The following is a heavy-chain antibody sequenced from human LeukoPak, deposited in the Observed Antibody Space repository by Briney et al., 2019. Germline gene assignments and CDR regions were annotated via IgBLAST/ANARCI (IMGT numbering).Heavy chain of an antibody. CDR1: RYTFISYD. V-gene: IGHV1-8*01. Sequence: VASVTVSFMASRYTFISYDLNSVRQATGQGLEWVGCMYSNSGNTDYAQKLQGRVSMTRNTAISTAYMEMRSLRYEDTAVYYCARGRRITIFGVVIMDYDGMDVWGQGATVTVSS. D-gene: IGHD3-3*01. J-gene: IGHJ6*02. CDR2: MYSNSGNT. CDR3: ARGRRITIFGVVIMDYDGMDV.